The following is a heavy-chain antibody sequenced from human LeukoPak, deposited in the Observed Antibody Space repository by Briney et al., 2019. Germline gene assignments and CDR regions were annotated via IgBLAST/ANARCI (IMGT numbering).Heavy chain of an antibody. CDR3: AREPTD. CDR2: VHQCGRV. Sequence: SETLSLTCTVSGGSISGSDYYWGWIRQPPAKGLEWLGAVHQCGRVEYNPSLRVRTTISVDTSKNQFSLRLTSVTAADTAFYYCAREPTDWGQGILVPVSS. CDR1: GGSISGSDYY. V-gene: IGHV4-39*07. J-gene: IGHJ4*02.